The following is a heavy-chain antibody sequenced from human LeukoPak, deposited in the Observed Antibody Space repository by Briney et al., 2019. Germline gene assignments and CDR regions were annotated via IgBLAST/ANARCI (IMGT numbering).Heavy chain of an antibody. CDR3: AKAMGATLFDY. CDR1: GFTFSSYA. CDR2: ISGSGGST. V-gene: IGHV3-23*01. J-gene: IGHJ4*02. D-gene: IGHD1-26*01. Sequence: GGSLRLSCAASGFTFSSYAMSWVRQAPGKGLERVSGISGSGGSTYYADSVKGRFTISRDNSKNTLYLQMNSLRAGDTAVYYCAKAMGATLFDYWGQGTLVTVSS.